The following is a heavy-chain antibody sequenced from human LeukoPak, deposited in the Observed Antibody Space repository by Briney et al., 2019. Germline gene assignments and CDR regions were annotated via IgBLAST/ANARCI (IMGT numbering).Heavy chain of an antibody. J-gene: IGHJ4*02. Sequence: SETLSLTCAVYGGSFSGYYWSWIRQPPGKGLEWIGYIYYSGSTYYNPSLKSRVTISVDTSKNQFSLKLSSVTAADTAVYYCARASINLLDVDYWGQGTLVTVSS. CDR2: IYYSGST. CDR1: GGSFSGYY. CDR3: ARASINLLDVDY. V-gene: IGHV4-59*12. D-gene: IGHD1-26*01.